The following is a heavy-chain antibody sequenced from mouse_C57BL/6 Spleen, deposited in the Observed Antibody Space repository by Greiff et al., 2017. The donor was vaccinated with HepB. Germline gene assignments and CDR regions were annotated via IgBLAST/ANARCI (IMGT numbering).Heavy chain of an antibody. CDR2: ISSGSSTI. Sequence: VQLKESGGGLVKPGGSLKLSCAASGFTFSDYGMHWVRQAPEKGLEWVAYISSGSSTIYYADTVKGRFTISRDNAKNTLFLQMTSLRSEDTAMYYCARRITTVVATNPNYFDYWGQGTTLTVSS. J-gene: IGHJ2*01. V-gene: IGHV5-17*01. D-gene: IGHD1-1*01. CDR1: GFTFSDYG. CDR3: ARRITTVVATNPNYFDY.